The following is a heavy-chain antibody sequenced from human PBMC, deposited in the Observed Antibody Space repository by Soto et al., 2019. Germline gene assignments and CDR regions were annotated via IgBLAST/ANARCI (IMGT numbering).Heavy chain of an antibody. CDR2: IIPISGTA. J-gene: IGHJ6*02. V-gene: IGHV1-69*01. CDR3: ARSQGSSTSLEIYYYYYYGMDV. D-gene: IGHD2-2*01. CDR1: GGTFSSYA. Sequence: QVQLVQSGAEVKKPGSSVKVSCKASGGTFSSYAISWVRQAPGQGLEWMGGIIPISGTANYAQKFQGRVTNTGEESTRTAYLELSSLGSEDTAVYYCARSQGSSTSLEIYYYYYYGMDVWGQGTTVTVSS.